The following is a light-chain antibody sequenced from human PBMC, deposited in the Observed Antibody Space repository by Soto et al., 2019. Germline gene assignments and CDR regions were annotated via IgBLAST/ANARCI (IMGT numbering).Light chain of an antibody. CDR2: KAS. V-gene: IGKV1-5*03. CDR3: QKYNTSFRT. CDR1: QSVSGW. J-gene: IGKJ2*01. Sequence: DIQMTQSPSSLSASVGDRVTITCRASQSVSGWLAWYQQKPGKAPKLLIYKASSLESGVPSRFSGSGFGTEFALTISSLQPDDFATYYCQKYNTSFRTCGQGTKGDIK.